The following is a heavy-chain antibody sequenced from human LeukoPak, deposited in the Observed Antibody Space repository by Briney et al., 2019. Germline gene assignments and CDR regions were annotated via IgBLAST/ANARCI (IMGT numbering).Heavy chain of an antibody. V-gene: IGHV3-11*01. CDR2: ISSSGSNI. CDR1: GFTFSDYY. J-gene: IGHJ6*02. D-gene: IGHD3-9*01. CDR3: ARDSIADRYFDWNIHSRGGMDV. Sequence: GGSLRLSCAASGFTFSDYYMSWLRQAPGKGLEWVSYISSSGSNIYYADSVKGRFTISRDNAKNSLYLQMNSPRAEDTAAYYCARDSIADRYFDWNIHSRGGMDVWGQGTTVTVSS.